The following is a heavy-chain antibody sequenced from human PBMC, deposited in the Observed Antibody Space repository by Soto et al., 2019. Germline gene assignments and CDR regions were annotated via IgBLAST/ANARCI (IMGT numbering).Heavy chain of an antibody. D-gene: IGHD2-8*01. Sequence: QVQLVQSGAEVKKPGASVKVSCKASGYTFTSYDINWVRQATGQGLEWMGWMNPNSGNTGYAQKFQRRVTMTRNTSICTGYMELSSLRPEDRAVYYGARGRVLGRSDPWGQGTLVTVSS. CDR2: MNPNSGNT. V-gene: IGHV1-8*01. CDR1: GYTFTSYD. CDR3: ARGRVLGRSDP. J-gene: IGHJ5*02.